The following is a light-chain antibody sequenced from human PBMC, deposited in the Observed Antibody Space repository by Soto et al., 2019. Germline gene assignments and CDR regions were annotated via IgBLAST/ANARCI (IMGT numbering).Light chain of an antibody. CDR3: SSYTSSSTLV. V-gene: IGLV2-14*01. J-gene: IGLJ3*02. CDR2: DVS. Sequence: QSALTQPASVSGSPGQSIAISCTGTSSDVGGHNSVTWYQQHPGKAPKLMIYDVSNRSSGVSNRFSGSKSGNTASLTISGLQAEDEADYYCSSYTSSSTLVFGGGTKVTVL. CDR1: SSDVGGHNS.